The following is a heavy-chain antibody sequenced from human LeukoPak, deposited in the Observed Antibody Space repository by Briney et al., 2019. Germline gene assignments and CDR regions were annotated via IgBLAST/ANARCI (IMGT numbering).Heavy chain of an antibody. D-gene: IGHD3-22*01. Sequence: GESLKISCKGSGYSFTSYWIGWVRQMPGKGLEWMGIIYPGDSDTRYSPSFQGQVTISADKSISTAYLQWSSLKASDTAMYYCARVDYYDSSGYDSADYWGQGTLVTVSS. CDR2: IYPGDSDT. V-gene: IGHV5-51*01. CDR1: GYSFTSYW. J-gene: IGHJ4*02. CDR3: ARVDYYDSSGYDSADY.